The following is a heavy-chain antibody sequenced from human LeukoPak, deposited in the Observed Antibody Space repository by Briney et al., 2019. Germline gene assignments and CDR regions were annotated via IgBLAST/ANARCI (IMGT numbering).Heavy chain of an antibody. CDR1: GGSISSSNW. CDR2: IYHSGST. D-gene: IGHD3-10*01. V-gene: IGHV4-4*02. Sequence: SETLSLTCAVSGGSISSSNWWSWVRQPPGKGLEWIGEIYHSGSTNYNPSLKSRVTISVDKSKNQFSLKLSSVTAADTAVYYCARQKVVRGPNPQWFDPWGQGTLVTVSS. CDR3: ARQKVVRGPNPQWFDP. J-gene: IGHJ5*02.